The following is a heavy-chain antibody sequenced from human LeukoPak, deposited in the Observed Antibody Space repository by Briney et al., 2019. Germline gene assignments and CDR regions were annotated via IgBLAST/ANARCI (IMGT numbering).Heavy chain of an antibody. CDR2: INPSGGST. CDR1: GYTFTRYY. CDR3: ARVLGIVGAHDY. V-gene: IGHV1-46*01. J-gene: IGHJ4*02. D-gene: IGHD1-26*01. Sequence: ASVTVSFMASGYTFTRYYIHWVRQPPGQGLEWMGIINPSGGSTSSAQKFQGRVTMTRDTSTSTVYMELSSLRSEDTAVYYCARVLGIVGAHDYWGQGTLVTVSS.